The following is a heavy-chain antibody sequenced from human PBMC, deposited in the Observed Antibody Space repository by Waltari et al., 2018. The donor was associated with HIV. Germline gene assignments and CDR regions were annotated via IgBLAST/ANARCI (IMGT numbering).Heavy chain of an antibody. CDR3: ARRDGSGWDNYYYGMDV. Sequence: QLQLQESGPGLVKPSETLSLTCTVSGGSISSSSYYWGWIRQPPGRGLEWIGRIYYSGSTYYNPSLKSRVTISVDTSKNQFSLKLSSVTAADTAVYYCARRDGSGWDNYYYGMDVWGQGTTVTVSS. J-gene: IGHJ6*02. CDR2: IYYSGST. D-gene: IGHD6-19*01. V-gene: IGHV4-39*01. CDR1: GGSISSSSYY.